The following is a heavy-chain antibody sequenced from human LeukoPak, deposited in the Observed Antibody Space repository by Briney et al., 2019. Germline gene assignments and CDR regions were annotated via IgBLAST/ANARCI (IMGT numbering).Heavy chain of an antibody. Sequence: GGSLRLSCAASGFTFSSYWMNWVRQAPGKGLEWVSLISSGSRFIYYADSVKGRFTISRDNAKNILYLQMNSLRVEDAAIYFCARSAVGTTTPLSYWGQGALVTVSS. D-gene: IGHD1-26*01. CDR3: ARSAVGTTTPLSY. J-gene: IGHJ4*02. V-gene: IGHV3-21*06. CDR1: GFTFSSYW. CDR2: ISSGSRFI.